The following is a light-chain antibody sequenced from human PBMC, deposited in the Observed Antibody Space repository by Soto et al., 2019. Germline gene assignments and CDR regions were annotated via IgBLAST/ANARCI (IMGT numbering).Light chain of an antibody. CDR3: QQSSSTPH. Sequence: IQMNQSPSSLSASVGATITITCRASPSISSYLNWYQQKPGKAPKILLYAASRLQIGVPSRFSGSGSVKDFPLTIRSLQPEDFATYYCQQSSSTPHFGQGSRLEIK. CDR1: PSISSY. CDR2: AAS. J-gene: IGKJ5*01. V-gene: IGKV1-39*01.